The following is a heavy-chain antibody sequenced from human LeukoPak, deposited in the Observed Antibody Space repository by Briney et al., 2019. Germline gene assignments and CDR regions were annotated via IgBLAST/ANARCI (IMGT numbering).Heavy chain of an antibody. D-gene: IGHD6-13*01. CDR3: ARGAYSSSWSYFDY. J-gene: IGHJ4*02. CDR2: ISSSSSTI. V-gene: IGHV3-48*04. CDR1: GFTFSSYS. Sequence: GGSLRLSCAASGFTFSSYSMNWVRQAPGKGLEWVSYISSSSSTIYYADSVKGRFTISRDNAKNSLYLQMNSLRAEDTAVYYCARGAYSSSWSYFDYWGQGTLVTASS.